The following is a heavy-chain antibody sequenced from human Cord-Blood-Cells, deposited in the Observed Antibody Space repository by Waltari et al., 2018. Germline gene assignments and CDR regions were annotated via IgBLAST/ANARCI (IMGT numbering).Heavy chain of an antibody. D-gene: IGHD6-13*01. CDR2: IIPIFGTA. CDR3: ARALSSSWYGGGNYFDY. CDR1: GGTFSSYA. V-gene: IGHV1-69*01. Sequence: QVQLVQSGAAVQKPGSSVKVSCKASGGTFSSYALSWVRQAPGQGLEWMGGIIPIFGTANYAQKFQGRVTITADESTSTAYMELSSLRSEDTAVYYCARALSSSWYGGGNYFDYWGQGTLVTVSS. J-gene: IGHJ4*02.